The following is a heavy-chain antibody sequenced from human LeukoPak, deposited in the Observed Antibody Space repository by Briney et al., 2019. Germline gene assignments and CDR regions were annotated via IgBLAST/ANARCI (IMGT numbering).Heavy chain of an antibody. D-gene: IGHD3-9*01. CDR3: ARGLRYFDWNLNYFDY. CDR1: GGSFSGYY. V-gene: IGHV4-34*01. Sequence: PSETLSLTCAVDGGSFSGYYWSWIRQPPGKGLEWIGEINHSGSTNYNPSLKSRVTISVDTSKNQFSLKLSSVTAADTAVYYCARGLRYFDWNLNYFDYWGQGTLVTVSS. CDR2: INHSGST. J-gene: IGHJ4*02.